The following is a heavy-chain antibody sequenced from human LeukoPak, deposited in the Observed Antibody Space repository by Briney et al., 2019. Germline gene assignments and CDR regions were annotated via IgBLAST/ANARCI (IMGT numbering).Heavy chain of an antibody. J-gene: IGHJ4*02. CDR1: GFTFSSYG. V-gene: IGHV3-30*18. D-gene: IGHD3-9*01. CDR3: AKDRLIRYFDWLFDY. CDR2: ISYDGSNK. Sequence: GGSLRLSCAASGFTFSSYGMHWVRQAPGKGLEWVAVISYDGSNKYYADSVKGRFTISRDNSKNTLYLQMNSLRAEDTAVYYCAKDRLIRYFDWLFDYWGQGTLVTVSS.